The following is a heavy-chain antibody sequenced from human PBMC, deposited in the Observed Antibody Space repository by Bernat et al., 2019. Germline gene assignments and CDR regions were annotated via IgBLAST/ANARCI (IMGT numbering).Heavy chain of an antibody. CDR1: GFTFSSYG. CDR3: AKERYTAMANYYYGMDV. D-gene: IGHD5-18*01. CDR2: ISYDGSNK. Sequence: VQLMESGGGLVQPGRSLRLSCAASGFTFSSYGMHWVRQAPGKGLEWVAVISYDGSNKYYADSVKGRFTISRDNSKNTLYLQMNSLRAEDTAVYYCAKERYTAMANYYYGMDVWGQGTTVTVSS. V-gene: IGHV3-30*18. J-gene: IGHJ6*02.